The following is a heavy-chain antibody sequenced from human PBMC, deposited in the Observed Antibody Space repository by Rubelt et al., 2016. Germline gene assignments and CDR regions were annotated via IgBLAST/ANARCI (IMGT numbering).Heavy chain of an antibody. CDR2: IYYSGST. CDR3: ARELGKLLAIDY. CDR1: SGYY. J-gene: IGHJ4*02. Sequence: SGYYWGWIRQPPGKGLEWIGSIYYSGSTYYNPSLKSRVTISVDTSKNQFSLQLNSVTPEDTAVYYCARELGKLLAIDYWGQGTLVTVSS. D-gene: IGHD1-7*01. V-gene: IGHV4-39*02.